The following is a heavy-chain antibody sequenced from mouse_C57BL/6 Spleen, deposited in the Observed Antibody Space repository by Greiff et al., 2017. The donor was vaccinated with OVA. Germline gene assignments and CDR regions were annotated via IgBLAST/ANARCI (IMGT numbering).Heavy chain of an antibody. Sequence: EVKLQESGGGLVQPGGSMKLSCAASGFTFSDAWMDWVRQSPEKGLEWVAEIRNKANNHATYYAESVKGRFTISRDDSKSSVYLQMNSLRAEDTGIYYCTRITTVVDFDYWGQGTTLTVSS. D-gene: IGHD1-1*01. CDR1: GFTFSDAW. J-gene: IGHJ2*01. V-gene: IGHV6-6*01. CDR3: TRITTVVDFDY. CDR2: IRNKANNHAT.